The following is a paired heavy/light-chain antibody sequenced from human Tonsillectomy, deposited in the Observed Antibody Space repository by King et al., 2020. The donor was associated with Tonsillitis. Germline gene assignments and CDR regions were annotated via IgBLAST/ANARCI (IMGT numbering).Heavy chain of an antibody. Sequence: EVQLVQSGAEVKKPGESLRISCQGSGYTFTSYWIGWVRQMPGKGLEWMGITNPDDSDSRYSPSFQGLVTLSVDKSINAAYLQWSRLKASDTAIYYCARAQWDIVSPGNAFDIWGQGTRVTVSS. V-gene: IGHV5-51*03. CDR2: TNPDDSDS. CDR3: ARAQWDIVSPGNAFDI. D-gene: IGHD5-12*01. J-gene: IGHJ3*02. CDR1: GYTFTSYW.
Light chain of an antibody. V-gene: IGKV1-12*01. CDR3: QQTNTFPWT. J-gene: IGKJ1*01. CDR2: IVS. Sequence: DIQMTQSPSSVSASVGDRVTITCRASQGISSWLAWYQQKPGKAPKLLIYIVSTLQSGVPSRFSGSGSGTDFTLTISSLQPEDFATYYCQQTNTFPWTFGQGTKVEI. CDR1: QGISSW.